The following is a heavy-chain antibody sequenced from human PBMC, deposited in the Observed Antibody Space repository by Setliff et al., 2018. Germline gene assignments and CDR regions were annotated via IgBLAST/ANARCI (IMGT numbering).Heavy chain of an antibody. J-gene: IGHJ6*02. V-gene: IGHV4-39*01. Sequence: SETLSLTCTVSGGSISSSRYYWGWIRQPPGKGLEWIGSINYSGSTYYNPSLKSRVTISVETTKNQFSLKLSSVTAADTAVYYCARAAGYSSSWYHYYYGMDVWGQGTTVS. D-gene: IGHD6-13*01. CDR1: GGSISSSRYY. CDR2: INYSGST. CDR3: ARAAGYSSSWYHYYYGMDV.